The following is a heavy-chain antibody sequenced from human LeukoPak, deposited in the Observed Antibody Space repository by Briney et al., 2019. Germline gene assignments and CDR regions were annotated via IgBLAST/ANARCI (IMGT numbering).Heavy chain of an antibody. CDR3: ARVNQVATIRRYYYYYGMDV. CDR2: MNPNSGNT. V-gene: IGHV1-8*01. CDR1: GYTFTSYD. D-gene: IGHD5-12*01. J-gene: IGHJ6*02. Sequence: ASVKVSCKASGYTFTSYDINWVRQATGQGLEWMGWMNPNSGNTGYAQKFQGRVTMTRNTSISTAYMELSSLRSEDTAVYYCARVNQVATIRRYYYYYGMDVWGQGTTVTVSS.